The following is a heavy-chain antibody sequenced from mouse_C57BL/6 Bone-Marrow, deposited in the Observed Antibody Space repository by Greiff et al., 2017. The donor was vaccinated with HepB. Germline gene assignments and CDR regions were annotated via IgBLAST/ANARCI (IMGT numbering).Heavy chain of an antibody. J-gene: IGHJ2*01. CDR1: GYTFTDYY. Sequence: EVQLQQSGPVLVKPGASVKMSCKASGYTFTDYYMNWVKQSHGKSLEWIGVINPYNGGTSYNQKFKGKATLTVDKSSSTAYMELNSLTSEDSAVYYCARLITTVVGDFDYWGQGTTLTVSS. V-gene: IGHV1-19*01. CDR3: ARLITTVVGDFDY. D-gene: IGHD1-1*01. CDR2: INPYNGGT.